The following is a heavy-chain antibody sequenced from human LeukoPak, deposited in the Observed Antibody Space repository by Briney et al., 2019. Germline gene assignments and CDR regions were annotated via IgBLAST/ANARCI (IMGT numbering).Heavy chain of an antibody. CDR2: ISYDGSNK. CDR1: GFTFSSYA. V-gene: IGHV3-30*04. CDR3: ARENWFAFDM. D-gene: IGHD3-9*01. Sequence: GGSLRLSCAASGFTFSSYAMHWVRQAPGKGLEWVAVISYDGSNKYYADSVKGRFTISRDNSKNTLYPQMNSLRAEDTAVYYCARENWFAFDMWGQGTLVTVSS. J-gene: IGHJ3*02.